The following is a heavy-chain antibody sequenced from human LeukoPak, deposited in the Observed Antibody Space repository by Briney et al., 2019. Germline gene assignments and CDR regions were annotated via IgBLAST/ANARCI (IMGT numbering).Heavy chain of an antibody. CDR1: GGTFSSYA. D-gene: IGHD6-13*01. Sequence: SVKVSCTASGGTFSSYAISWVRQAPGQGLEWMGGIIPSFGTANHAQKFQGRVTITTDESTSTAYMELSSLRSEDTAVYYCARGDIAAAGMYYMDVWGKGTTVTVSS. J-gene: IGHJ6*03. V-gene: IGHV1-69*05. CDR2: IIPSFGTA. CDR3: ARGDIAAAGMYYMDV.